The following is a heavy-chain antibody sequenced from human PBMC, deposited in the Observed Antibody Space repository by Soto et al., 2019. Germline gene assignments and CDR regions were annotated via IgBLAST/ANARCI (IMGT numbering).Heavy chain of an antibody. CDR1: GYTFTSHA. Sequence: ASVKVSCKASGYTFTSHAMHWVRQAPGQRLEWMGWINAGNGNTKYSQKFQGRVTITRDTSASTAYMELSSLRSEDTAVYYCASPRYCSSTSCYEQYFDYWGQGTLVTVSS. D-gene: IGHD2-2*01. CDR3: ASPRYCSSTSCYEQYFDY. CDR2: INAGNGNT. J-gene: IGHJ4*02. V-gene: IGHV1-3*01.